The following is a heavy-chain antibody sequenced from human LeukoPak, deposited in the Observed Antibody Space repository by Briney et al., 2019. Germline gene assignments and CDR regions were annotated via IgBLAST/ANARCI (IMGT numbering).Heavy chain of an antibody. CDR3: ARAMYDFWSGYYGRGTNWFDP. D-gene: IGHD3-3*01. V-gene: IGHV4-30-4*08. CDR2: IYYSGST. J-gene: IGHJ5*02. CDR1: GGSISSGDYY. Sequence: PSETLSLTCTVSGGSISSGDYYWSWIRQPPGKGLEWIGYIYYSGSTYYNPSLKSRVTISVDTSKHQFSLKLSSVTAADTAVYYCARAMYDFWSGYYGRGTNWFDPWGQGTLVTVSS.